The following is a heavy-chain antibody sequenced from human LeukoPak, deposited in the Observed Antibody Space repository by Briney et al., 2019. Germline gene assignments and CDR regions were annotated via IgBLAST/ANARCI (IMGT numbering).Heavy chain of an antibody. CDR3: ANVLGDYDTLTGLRDY. D-gene: IGHD3-9*01. CDR1: GHSISSGYY. J-gene: IGHJ4*02. CDR2: IYHSGST. Sequence: SETLSLTCTVSGHSISSGYYWGWIRQPPGKGLEWIGSIYHSGSTYYNPSLKSRVTISVDTSKNQFSLKLSSVTAADTAVYYCANVLGDYDTLTGLRDYWGQGTLVTVSS. V-gene: IGHV4-38-2*02.